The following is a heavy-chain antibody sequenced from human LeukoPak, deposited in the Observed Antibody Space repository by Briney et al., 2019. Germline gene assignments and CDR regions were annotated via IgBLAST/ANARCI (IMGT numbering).Heavy chain of an antibody. CDR3: ARYADCSSTSCYTNYFDY. D-gene: IGHD2-2*02. J-gene: IGHJ4*02. Sequence: PSETLSLTCTVSGGSISSYYWSWIRQPPGKGLEWIGSIYYSGSTYYNPSLKSRVTISVDTSKNQFSLKLSSVTAADTAVYYCARYADCSSTSCYTNYFDYWGQGTLVTVSS. V-gene: IGHV4-59*01. CDR1: GGSISSYY. CDR2: IYYSGST.